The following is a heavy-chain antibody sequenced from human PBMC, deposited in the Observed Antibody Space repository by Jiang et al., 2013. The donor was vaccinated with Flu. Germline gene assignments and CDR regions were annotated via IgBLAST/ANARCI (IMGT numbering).Heavy chain of an antibody. J-gene: IGHJ4*02. D-gene: IGHD5-12*01. Sequence: SGAEVKKPGSSVKVSCKASGGTFSSYAISWVRQAPGQGLEWMGRIIPILGIANYAQKFQGRVTITADKSTSTAYMELSSLRSEDTAVYYCARDPLYSGYEFVTRQYWGQGTLVTVSS. CDR3: ARDPLYSGYEFVTRQY. CDR1: GGTFSSYA. V-gene: IGHV1-69*04. CDR2: IIPILGIA.